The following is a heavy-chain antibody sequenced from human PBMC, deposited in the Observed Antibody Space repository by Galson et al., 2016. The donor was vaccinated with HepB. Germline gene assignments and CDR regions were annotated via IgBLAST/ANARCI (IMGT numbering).Heavy chain of an antibody. CDR1: GVSITSGSFF. CDR2: TFTNGDA. CDR3: ARERDCSRSTCYSGGGWFDP. Sequence: TLSLTCTVSGVSITSGSFFWSWIRQPAGKGLQFIGRTFTNGDAYYNPSLKSRVTISPYTSKNQFSLKVTSVTAADTAVYFCARERDCSRSTCYSGGGWFDPWGQGTLVTVSS. D-gene: IGHD2-2*01. J-gene: IGHJ5*02. V-gene: IGHV4-61*02.